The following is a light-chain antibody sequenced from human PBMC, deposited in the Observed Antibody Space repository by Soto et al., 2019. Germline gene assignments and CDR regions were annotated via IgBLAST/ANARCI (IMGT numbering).Light chain of an antibody. CDR2: AAS. Sequence: DIQMTQSPSSLSASVGDRVTITCRASQGISNYLAWYQQKPGKVPELLIYAASTLQSGVPSRFNGSGSWTDFSPTIRSLQAEDVATYYCHKYNHAPTFGGGTKVEIK. V-gene: IGKV1-27*01. CDR1: QGISNY. J-gene: IGKJ4*01. CDR3: HKYNHAPT.